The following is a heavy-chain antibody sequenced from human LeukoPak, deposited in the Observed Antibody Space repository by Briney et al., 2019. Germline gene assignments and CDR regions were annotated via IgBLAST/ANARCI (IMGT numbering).Heavy chain of an antibody. V-gene: IGHV3-11*01. CDR3: ARVAAAGYNWFDP. J-gene: IGHJ5*02. CDR2: ISSSGSTI. Sequence: GGSLRLSCAASGFTFSDDYMSWIRQAPGKGLEWVSYISSSGSTIYYADSVKGRFTISRDNAKNSLYLQMNSLRAEDTAVYYCARVAAAGYNWFDPCGQGTLVTVSS. D-gene: IGHD6-13*01. CDR1: GFTFSDDY.